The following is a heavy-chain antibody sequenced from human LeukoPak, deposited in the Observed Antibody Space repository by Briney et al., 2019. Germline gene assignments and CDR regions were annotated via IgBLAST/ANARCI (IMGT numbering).Heavy chain of an antibody. CDR3: ARTLHYYDSSGYYYGGYYYYYGMDV. Sequence: PSETLSLTCAVSGYSISSSNWWGWIRPPPGKGLEWIGYIYYSGSTYYNPSLKSRVTMSVDTSKNQFSLKLSSVTAVDTAVYYCARTLHYYDSSGYYYGGYYYYYGMDVWGQGTTVTVSS. J-gene: IGHJ6*02. V-gene: IGHV4-28*01. D-gene: IGHD3-22*01. CDR1: GYSISSSNW. CDR2: IYYSGST.